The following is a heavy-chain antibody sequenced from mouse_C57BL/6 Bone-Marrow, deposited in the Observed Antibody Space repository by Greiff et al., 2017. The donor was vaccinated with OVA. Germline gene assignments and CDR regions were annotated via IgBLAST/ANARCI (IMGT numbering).Heavy chain of an antibody. D-gene: IGHD1-1*01. Sequence: QVQLQQPGAELVKPGASVKLSCKASGYTFTSYWMHWVKQRPGQGLEWIGMINPNSGSTNYNEKFKSKATLTVDNSASTAYMQLSSLTSEDSAVYYWARRDYYGSSSFAYWGQGTLVTVSA. J-gene: IGHJ3*01. CDR3: ARRDYYGSSSFAY. CDR1: GYTFTSYW. V-gene: IGHV1-64*01. CDR2: INPNSGST.